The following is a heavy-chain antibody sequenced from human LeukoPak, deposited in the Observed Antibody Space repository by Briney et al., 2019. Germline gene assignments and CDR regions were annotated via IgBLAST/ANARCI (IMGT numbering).Heavy chain of an antibody. Sequence: SETLSLTCTVSGASIGSDYWSWIRQPPGKGLEWIGYIYSSGTTNYNPSLKSRVIISVDKSRIRFSLTLSSVTAADTAVYYCARHGGRSGTYYFDYWGQGTLVTVSS. J-gene: IGHJ4*02. V-gene: IGHV4-59*08. CDR2: IYSSGTT. D-gene: IGHD1-26*01. CDR3: ARHGGRSGTYYFDY. CDR1: GASIGSDY.